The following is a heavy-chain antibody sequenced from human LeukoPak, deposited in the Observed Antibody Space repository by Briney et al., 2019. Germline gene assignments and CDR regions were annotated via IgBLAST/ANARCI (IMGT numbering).Heavy chain of an antibody. Sequence: SETLSLTCAVSGGSISNNNYYWGWIHQPLGKGLEWIATISYGGSTLYSPSLKSRVTISIDASKNHFSLKLTSVTAADTAVFYCARLPTDLLAFDYWGQGTLVTVSS. V-gene: IGHV4-39*02. CDR1: GGSISNNNYY. CDR2: ISYGGST. D-gene: IGHD2-8*02. J-gene: IGHJ4*02. CDR3: ARLPTDLLAFDY.